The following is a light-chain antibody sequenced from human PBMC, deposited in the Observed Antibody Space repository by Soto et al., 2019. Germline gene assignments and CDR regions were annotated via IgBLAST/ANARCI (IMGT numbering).Light chain of an antibody. V-gene: IGLV2-8*01. CDR3: SSYGGSNNYV. J-gene: IGLJ1*01. Sequence: QSVLTQPPSASGSPGQSVAISCIGTTNDVGGYNFVSWYQLNPGKAPKLMIYEVTKRPSGVPDRFSGSKSGNTASLTVSGLQPEDEAEYYCSSYGGSNNYVFGTGTKLTVL. CDR2: EVT. CDR1: TNDVGGYNF.